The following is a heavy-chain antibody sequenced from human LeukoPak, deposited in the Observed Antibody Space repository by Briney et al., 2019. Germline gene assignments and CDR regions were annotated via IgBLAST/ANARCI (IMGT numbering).Heavy chain of an antibody. J-gene: IGHJ4*02. CDR3: ARVLTGYYNFDY. D-gene: IGHD3-9*01. Sequence: GRSPRLSCAASGFTFDDYAMHWVRQAPGKGLEWVSGISWNSGSIGYADSVKGRFTISRDNAKNTLYLQMNSLRAEDTAVYYCARVLTGYYNFDYWGQGTLVTVSS. CDR1: GFTFDDYA. V-gene: IGHV3-9*01. CDR2: ISWNSGSI.